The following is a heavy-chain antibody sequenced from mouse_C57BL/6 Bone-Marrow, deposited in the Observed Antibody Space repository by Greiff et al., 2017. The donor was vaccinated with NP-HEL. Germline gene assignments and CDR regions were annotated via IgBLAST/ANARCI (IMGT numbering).Heavy chain of an antibody. CDR3: ARKLGPYFDV. D-gene: IGHD4-1*01. Sequence: VQLQQPGAELVRPGTSVKLSCKASGYTFTSYWMHWVKQRPGQGLEWIGVIDPSDSYTNYNHKFTGKATLTVETSSSTAYMQLSSLTSEDSAVYYCARKLGPYFDVWGTGTTVTVSS. CDR1: GYTFTSYW. CDR2: IDPSDSYT. V-gene: IGHV1-59*01. J-gene: IGHJ1*03.